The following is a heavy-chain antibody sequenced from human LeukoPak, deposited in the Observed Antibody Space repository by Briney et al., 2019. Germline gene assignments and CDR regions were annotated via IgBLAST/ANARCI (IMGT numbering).Heavy chain of an antibody. D-gene: IGHD3-10*01. J-gene: IGHJ6*02. Sequence: GGSLRLSCAASGFTFSSYWMSWVRQAPGKGLEWVANIKQDGSEKYYVDSVKGRFTISRDNAKNSLYLQMNSLRAEDTAVYYCARVYYYGSGSYYPYYYYGMDVWGQGTTVTVSS. CDR3: ARVYYYGSGSYYPYYYYGMDV. CDR2: IKQDGSEK. V-gene: IGHV3-7*03. CDR1: GFTFSSYW.